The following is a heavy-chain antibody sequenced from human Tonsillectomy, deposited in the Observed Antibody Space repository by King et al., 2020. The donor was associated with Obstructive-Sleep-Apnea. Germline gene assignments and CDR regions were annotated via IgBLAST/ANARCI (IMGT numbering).Heavy chain of an antibody. Sequence: VQLVESGGGLVRTGGSLRLSCAASGFTFTIAWMSWVRQAPGKGLEWLGRIKNKAEGGTTDYAAPVKGRFTISRDDSKNTLYLQMNSLKIEDTGVYYCIPDKSGWLGGFEFEYRGQGNLVTVSS. J-gene: IGHJ4*01. CDR3: IPDKSGWLGGFEFEY. V-gene: IGHV3-15*01. CDR1: GFTFTIAW. CDR2: IKNKAEGGTT. D-gene: IGHD6-19*01.